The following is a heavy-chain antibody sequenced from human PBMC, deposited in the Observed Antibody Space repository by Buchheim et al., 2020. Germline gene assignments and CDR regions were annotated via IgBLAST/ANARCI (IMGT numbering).Heavy chain of an antibody. J-gene: IGHJ6*02. D-gene: IGHD1-26*01. V-gene: IGHV1-8*01. CDR3: ARRIHRYSGSYYFTYYYGMDV. CDR2: MNPNSGNT. Sequence: QVQLVQSGAEVKKPGASVKVSCKASGYTFTSYDINWVRQATGQGLEWMGWMNPNSGNTVYAQKFQGRVTMTRNTPISTAYLELSSLRSEDTAVYYCARRIHRYSGSYYFTYYYGMDVWGQGTT. CDR1: GYTFTSYD.